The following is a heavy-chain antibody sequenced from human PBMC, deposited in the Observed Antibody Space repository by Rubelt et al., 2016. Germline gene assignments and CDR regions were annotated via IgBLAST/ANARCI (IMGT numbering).Heavy chain of an antibody. CDR1: GASISSDY. J-gene: IGHJ4*02. V-gene: IGHV4-59*12. Sequence: QVQLQESGPGLVKPSETLSLTCTVSGASISSDYWSWIRQPPGKGLEWIGYIYYSGSTNYNPSLKSRVTLSVDTSKNRFSRKLSSVTAADTAVYYCAADFLGAAGTGDWGQGTQVTVSS. CDR2: IYYSGST. CDR3: AADFLGAAGTGD. D-gene: IGHD6-13*01.